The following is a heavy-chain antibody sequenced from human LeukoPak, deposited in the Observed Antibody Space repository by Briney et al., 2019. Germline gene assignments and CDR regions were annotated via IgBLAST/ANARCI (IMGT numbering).Heavy chain of an antibody. Sequence: PGGCLRLSCAAPGFTFRSYWMTWVRQAPGKGLEWVANIKEDGSEKSYVDSVKGRFTISRDNAQNSLYLQMNSLRAEDTAVYFCARDGYATGSHDYWGQGTLVTVSS. CDR3: ARDGYATGSHDY. V-gene: IGHV3-7*04. CDR2: IKEDGSEK. J-gene: IGHJ4*02. CDR1: GFTFRSYW. D-gene: IGHD3-10*01.